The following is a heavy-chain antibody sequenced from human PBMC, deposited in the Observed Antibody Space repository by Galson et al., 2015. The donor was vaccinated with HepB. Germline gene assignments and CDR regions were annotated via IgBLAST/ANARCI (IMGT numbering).Heavy chain of an antibody. CDR2: IIPIFGTA. V-gene: IGHV1-69*13. D-gene: IGHD1-26*01. Sequence: SVKVSCKASGGTFSSYAISWVRQAPGQGLEWMGGIIPIFGTANYAQKFQGRVTITADESTSTAYMELSSLRSEDTAVYYCARSVRLVGAPSFDIWGQGTMVTVSS. J-gene: IGHJ3*02. CDR3: ARSVRLVGAPSFDI. CDR1: GGTFSSYA.